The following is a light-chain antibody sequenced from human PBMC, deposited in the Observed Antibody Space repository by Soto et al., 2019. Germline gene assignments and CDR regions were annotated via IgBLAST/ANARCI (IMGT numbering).Light chain of an antibody. CDR3: QHIYSPPHT. CDR1: KTISNY. CDR2: AAS. J-gene: IGKJ5*01. V-gene: IGKV1-39*01. Sequence: DIQMTQSPSSLSASVGDRVTITCRASKTISNYLNWYRQKPGKAPQVLIYAASNLETGVPSRFSGSGSGTDFTLTISSLQPEDSATYYCQHIYSPPHTFGQGXXLEI.